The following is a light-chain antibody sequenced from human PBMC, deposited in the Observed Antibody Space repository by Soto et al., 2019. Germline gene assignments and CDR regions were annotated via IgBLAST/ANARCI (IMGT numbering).Light chain of an antibody. CDR1: SSDIGGYNY. CDR2: EVS. CDR3: SSYTTSSTVV. V-gene: IGLV2-14*01. Sequence: QSVLTQPASVSGSPGQSITISCTGTSSDIGGYNYVSWYQQHPGKAPKLMIYEVSNRPSGVSNRFSGSKSGITASLTISGLQAEDEADYYCSSYTTSSTVVFGGGTQLTVL. J-gene: IGLJ7*01.